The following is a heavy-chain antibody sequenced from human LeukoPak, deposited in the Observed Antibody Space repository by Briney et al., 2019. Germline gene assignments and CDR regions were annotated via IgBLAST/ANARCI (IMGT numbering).Heavy chain of an antibody. D-gene: IGHD6-13*01. CDR3: ARSGSWTLNFDS. Sequence: SETLSLTCSVSGGSISSSSYYWGWIRQPPGKGLEWIGNIYYSGSTYYNPSLKSRVTISVDTSKNQFSLKVSSVTAADTAVYYCARSGSWTLNFDSWGQGTLVTVSS. CDR1: GGSISSSSYY. V-gene: IGHV4-39*07. CDR2: IYYSGST. J-gene: IGHJ4*02.